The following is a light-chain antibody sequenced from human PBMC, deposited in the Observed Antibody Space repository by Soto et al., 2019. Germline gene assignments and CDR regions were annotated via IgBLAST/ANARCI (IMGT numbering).Light chain of an antibody. CDR1: QSVSSSY. V-gene: IGKV3-20*01. CDR3: QQYGSSPMYT. CDR2: GAS. J-gene: IGKJ2*01. Sequence: EIVLTQSPGTLSLSPGERATLSCRASQSVSSSYLAWYQQKPGQAPRLLIYGASSRATGIPDRFSGSGSGTDFTLTISRLEPEDCAVYYCQQYGSSPMYTFGQETKLEIK.